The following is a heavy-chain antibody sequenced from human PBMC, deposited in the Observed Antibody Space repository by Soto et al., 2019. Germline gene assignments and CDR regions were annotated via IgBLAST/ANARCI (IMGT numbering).Heavy chain of an antibody. CDR3: ARAGGSRHDNWFDP. CDR1: GFTFSSYS. CDR2: IGFSSSII. Sequence: GGSLRLSCAASGFTFSSYSMNWVRQAPGKGLEWVSYIGFSSSIIHYADSVKGRFTISRDNAKNSLYLQMDNLRDEDTAIYYCARAGGSRHDNWFDPWGQGTLVTVSS. V-gene: IGHV3-48*02. J-gene: IGHJ5*02. D-gene: IGHD6-13*01.